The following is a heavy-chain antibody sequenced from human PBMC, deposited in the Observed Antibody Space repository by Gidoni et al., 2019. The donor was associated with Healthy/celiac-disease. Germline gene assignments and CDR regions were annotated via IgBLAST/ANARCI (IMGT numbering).Heavy chain of an antibody. D-gene: IGHD6-19*01. CDR3: ARGAVAGTDY. CDR2: IYYSGGT. Sequence: QVQLQESGHGLVKPSEALSLTCTVSGGSVSSGRYYWGWIRQPPVKGLELIGYIYYSGGTNYNPSLKSRVTISVDTSKNQFSLKLSSVTAAVTAVYYCARGAVAGTDYWGQGTLVTVSS. V-gene: IGHV4-61*01. J-gene: IGHJ4*02. CDR1: GGSVSSGRYY.